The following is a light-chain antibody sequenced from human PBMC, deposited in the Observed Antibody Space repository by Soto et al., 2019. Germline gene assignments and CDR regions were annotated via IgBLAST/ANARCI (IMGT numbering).Light chain of an antibody. J-gene: IGLJ1*01. CDR2: DII. V-gene: IGLV2-14*03. Sequence: QSVLTQPASVSGSPGQSITISCTGTSSDVGAYIFVSWYQQHPGKAPKLMIYDIINRPSGVFNRFSGSKSGNTASLTISAVQAEDEADYYCVSFTTSGSYVFGTRTQ. CDR1: SSDVGAYIF. CDR3: VSFTTSGSYV.